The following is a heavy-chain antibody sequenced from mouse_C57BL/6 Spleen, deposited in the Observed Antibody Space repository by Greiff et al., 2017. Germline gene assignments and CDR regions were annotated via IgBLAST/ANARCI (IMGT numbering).Heavy chain of an antibody. CDR2: ISDGGSYT. CDR3: AREGFYYSKGFAY. D-gene: IGHD2-5*01. V-gene: IGHV5-4*01. Sequence: EVQGVESGGGLVKPGGSLKLSCAASGFTFSSYAMSWVRQTPEKRLEWVATISDGGSYTYYPDNVKGRFTFSRDNAKNNLYLQMSHLKSEDTAMYYCAREGFYYSKGFAYWGQGTLVTVSA. J-gene: IGHJ3*01. CDR1: GFTFSSYA.